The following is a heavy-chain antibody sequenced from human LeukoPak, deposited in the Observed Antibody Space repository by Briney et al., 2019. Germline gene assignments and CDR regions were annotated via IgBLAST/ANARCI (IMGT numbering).Heavy chain of an antibody. J-gene: IGHJ4*02. Sequence: SDTLSLTCAVYGGSFSGYYWSWIRQPPGKGLEWIGEINHSGSTNYNPSLKSRVTISVDTSKNQFSLKLSSVTAADTAVYYRARGGDIVVVPAATGNDYWGQGTLVTVSS. CDR3: ARGGDIVVVPAATGNDY. CDR2: INHSGST. CDR1: GGSFSGYY. V-gene: IGHV4-34*01. D-gene: IGHD2-2*01.